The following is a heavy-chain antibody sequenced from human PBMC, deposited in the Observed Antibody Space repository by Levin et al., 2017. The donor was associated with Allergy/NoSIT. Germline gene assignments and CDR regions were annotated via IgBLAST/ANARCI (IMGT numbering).Heavy chain of an antibody. V-gene: IGHV4-59*01. CDR1: GGSISSYY. CDR3: ARGGHFDWFNLDY. Sequence: GSLRLSCTVSGGSISSYYWSWIRQPPGKGLEWIGYIYYSGSTNYNPSLKSRITISVDTSKNQFSLKLSSVTAADTAVYYCARGGHFDWFNLDYWGQGTLVTVSS. CDR2: IYYSGST. J-gene: IGHJ4*02. D-gene: IGHD3-9*01.